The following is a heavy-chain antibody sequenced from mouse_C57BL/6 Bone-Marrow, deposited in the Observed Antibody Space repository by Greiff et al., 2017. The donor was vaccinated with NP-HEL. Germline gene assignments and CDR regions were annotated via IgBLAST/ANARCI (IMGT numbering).Heavy chain of an antibody. V-gene: IGHV5-6*01. CDR2: ISSGGSYT. CDR3: ARHWDGNYVWFAY. Sequence: EVQRVESGGDLVKPGGSLKLSCAASGFTFSSYGMSWVRQTPDKRLEWVATISSGGSYTYYPDSVKGRFTISRDNAKNTLYLQMSSLKSEDTAMYYCARHWDGNYVWFAYWGQETLGTVSA. D-gene: IGHD2-1*01. CDR1: GFTFSSYG. J-gene: IGHJ3*01.